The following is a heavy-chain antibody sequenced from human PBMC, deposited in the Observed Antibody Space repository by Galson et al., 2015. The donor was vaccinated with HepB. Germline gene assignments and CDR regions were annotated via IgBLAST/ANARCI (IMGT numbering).Heavy chain of an antibody. CDR1: GFAFSTYA. J-gene: IGHJ4*02. V-gene: IGHV3-23*01. CDR2: INSGGGA. Sequence: SLRLSCAASGFAFSTYAMSWVRQAPGKGLEWVSGINSGGGAYYADSAKGRFTVARDDSKNTLYLQINSLRVEDTALYYCTTDLRRGSEYWCQGTLVTVSS. CDR3: TTDLRRGSEY. D-gene: IGHD1-14*01.